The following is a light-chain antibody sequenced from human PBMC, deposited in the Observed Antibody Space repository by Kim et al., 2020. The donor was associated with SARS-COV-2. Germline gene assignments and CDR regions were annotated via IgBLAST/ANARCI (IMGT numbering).Light chain of an antibody. V-gene: IGKV3-20*01. CDR2: GAS. CDR1: QSVVASF. J-gene: IGKJ1*01. Sequence: SPGERATLSCRASQSVVASFLAWYQQRPGQAPRLLIYGASNRAPGIADRFTGSGSGADFTLTISRLEPEDFAVYYCQHFRGSPWTFGQGTKVDIK. CDR3: QHFRGSPWT.